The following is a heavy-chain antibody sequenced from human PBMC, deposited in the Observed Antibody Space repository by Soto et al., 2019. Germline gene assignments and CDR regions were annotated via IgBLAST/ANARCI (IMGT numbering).Heavy chain of an antibody. CDR1: GFTFSTYA. J-gene: IGHJ4*02. Sequence: GGSLRLSCAASGFTFSTYAMSWVRQAPGKGLEWVSSISRFSDRTYYADSVKGRFAIFRANAENSVYLQVNSLRAEDTAVYYCARVGDYFGELDLFDYWGPGTRVTVSS. CDR2: ISRFSDRT. V-gene: IGHV3-21*06. D-gene: IGHD3-10*01. CDR3: ARVGDYFGELDLFDY.